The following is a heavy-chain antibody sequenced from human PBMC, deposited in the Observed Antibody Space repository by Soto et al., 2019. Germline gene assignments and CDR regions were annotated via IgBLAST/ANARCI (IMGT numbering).Heavy chain of an antibody. D-gene: IGHD5-18*01. CDR2: INAGNGNT. J-gene: IGHJ4*02. V-gene: IGHV1-3*01. CDR1: GYTFTSYA. CDR3: ASARSYGYFSSEGGFDY. Sequence: QVQLVQSGAEVKKPGASVKVSCKASGYTFTSYAMHWVRQAPGQRLEWMGWINAGNGNTKYSQKFQGRVTITRDTSASTAYMELSSLRSEDTAVYYCASARSYGYFSSEGGFDYWGQGTLVTVSS.